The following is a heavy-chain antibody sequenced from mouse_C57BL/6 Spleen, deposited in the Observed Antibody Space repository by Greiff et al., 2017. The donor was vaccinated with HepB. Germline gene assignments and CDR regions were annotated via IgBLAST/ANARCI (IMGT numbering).Heavy chain of an antibody. CDR1: GYSITSGYD. Sequence: EVKLMESGPGMVKPSQSLSLTCTVTGYSITSGYDWHWIRHFPGNKLEWMGYISYSGSTNYNPSLKSRISITHDTSKNHFFLKLNSVTTEDTATYYCAREITTVVDWYFDVWGTGTTVTVSS. D-gene: IGHD1-1*01. J-gene: IGHJ1*03. CDR2: ISYSGST. V-gene: IGHV3-1*01. CDR3: AREITTVVDWYFDV.